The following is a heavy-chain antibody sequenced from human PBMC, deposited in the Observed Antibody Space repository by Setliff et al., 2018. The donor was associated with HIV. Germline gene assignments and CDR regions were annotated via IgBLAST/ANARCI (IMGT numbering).Heavy chain of an antibody. CDR3: ARDNTAFDI. CDR1: GYTFTSYY. Sequence: GASVKVSCKASGYTFTSYYMHWVRQAPGQGLEWMGMVYPSDGSTSYAQKFQGRVTMTRDTSTSTIYMELNSLTSGDTAVYYCARDNTAFDIWGQGAMVTVSS. V-gene: IGHV1-46*01. D-gene: IGHD2-2*02. CDR2: VYPSDGST. J-gene: IGHJ3*02.